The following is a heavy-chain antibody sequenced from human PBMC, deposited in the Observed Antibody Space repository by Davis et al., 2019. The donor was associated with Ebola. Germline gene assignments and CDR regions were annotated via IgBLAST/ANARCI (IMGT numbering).Heavy chain of an antibody. CDR3: AREVGYYGMDV. D-gene: IGHD1-26*01. J-gene: IGHJ6*02. CDR2: IDNSGTT. Sequence: SETLSLTCTVSGGSVSSGSHYWSWIRQPPGRGLEWIAYIDNSGTTTYNPSLKSRVTMSVDTSKNQFSLMLSSVTAADTAVYYCAREVGYYGMDVWGQGTTVTVSS. CDR1: GGSVSSGSHY. V-gene: IGHV4-61*01.